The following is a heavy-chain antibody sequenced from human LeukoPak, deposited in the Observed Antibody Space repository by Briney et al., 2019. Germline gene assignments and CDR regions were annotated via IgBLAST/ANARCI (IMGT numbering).Heavy chain of an antibody. D-gene: IGHD2-8*01. CDR3: ARESRRSTSGGTFDY. Sequence: PSETLSLTCTVSGGSISSYYWSWIRQPPGKGLEWIGYIYYSGSTKYNPSLKSRVTISVDTSKNQFSLKLSSVTAADTAVYYCARESRRSTSGGTFDYWGQGTLVTVSS. CDR2: IYYSGST. CDR1: GGSISSYY. J-gene: IGHJ4*02. V-gene: IGHV4-59*01.